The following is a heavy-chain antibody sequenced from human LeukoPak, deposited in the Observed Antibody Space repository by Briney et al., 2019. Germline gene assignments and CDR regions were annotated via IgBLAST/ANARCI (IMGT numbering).Heavy chain of an antibody. CDR1: GFTFSNSW. J-gene: IGHJ6*02. D-gene: IGHD1-26*01. V-gene: IGHV3-30*18. CDR2: ISYDGSNK. Sequence: PGGSLRLSCAGSGFTFSNSWMGWVRQAPGKGLEWVAVISYDGSNKYYADSVKGRFTISRDNSKNTLYLQMNSLRAEDTAVYYCAKDKGRLGQPQYYYYYYGMDVWGQGTTVTVSS. CDR3: AKDKGRLGQPQYYYYYYGMDV.